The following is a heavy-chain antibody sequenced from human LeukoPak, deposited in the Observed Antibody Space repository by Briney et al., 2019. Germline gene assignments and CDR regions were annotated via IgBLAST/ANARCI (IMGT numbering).Heavy chain of an antibody. J-gene: IGHJ4*02. CDR1: GYTFTSYG. CDR3: ARAAGVDIAVAGDFDY. CDR2: ISAYNGNT. D-gene: IGHD6-19*01. Sequence: ASVKVSCKASGYTFTSYGISWVRQAPGQGLEWMGWISAYNGNTNYAQKLQGRVTMTTGTSTSTAYMELRSLRADDTAVYYCARAAGVDIAVAGDFDYWGQGTLVTVSA. V-gene: IGHV1-18*01.